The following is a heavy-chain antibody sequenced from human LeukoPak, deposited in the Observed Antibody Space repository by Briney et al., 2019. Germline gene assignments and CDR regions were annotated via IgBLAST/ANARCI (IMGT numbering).Heavy chain of an antibody. J-gene: IGHJ4*02. Sequence: VASVKVSCKASGYTFTSYDISWVRQAPGQGLEWMGGIIPIFGTANYAQKFQGRVTITADESTSTAYMELSSLRSEDTAVYYYARAGWNDAFDYWGQGTLVTVSS. CDR1: GYTFTSYD. CDR2: IIPIFGTA. V-gene: IGHV1-69*13. CDR3: ARAGWNDAFDY. D-gene: IGHD1-1*01.